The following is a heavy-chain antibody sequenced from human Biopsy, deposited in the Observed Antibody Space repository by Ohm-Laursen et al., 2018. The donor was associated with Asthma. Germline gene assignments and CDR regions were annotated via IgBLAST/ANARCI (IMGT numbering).Heavy chain of an antibody. Sequence: GTLSLTCIVYGGYLTGHYWNWIRQPPGKGLEWIGEIDQSGYTNYNPSLKSRVTISADTSKNQFHLNLSSVTAADTAVYFCARAAITGIRGWFDPWDQGTQVTVSS. D-gene: IGHD1-20*01. V-gene: IGHV4-34*01. CDR3: ARAAITGIRGWFDP. J-gene: IGHJ5*02. CDR1: GGYLTGHY. CDR2: IDQSGYT.